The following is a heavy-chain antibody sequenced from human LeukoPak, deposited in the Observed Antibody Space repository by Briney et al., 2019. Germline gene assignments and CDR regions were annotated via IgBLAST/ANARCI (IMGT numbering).Heavy chain of an antibody. CDR3: ARVEGGTMVRGVIIGGFDY. CDR2: INPNSGGT. V-gene: IGHV1-2*02. Sequence: ASVKVSCTASGYTFTGYYMHWVRQAPGQGLEWMGWINPNSGGTNYAQKFQGRVTMTRDTSISTAYMELSRLRSDDTAVYYCARVEGGTMVRGVIIGGFDYWGQGTLVTVSS. D-gene: IGHD3-10*01. J-gene: IGHJ4*02. CDR1: GYTFTGYY.